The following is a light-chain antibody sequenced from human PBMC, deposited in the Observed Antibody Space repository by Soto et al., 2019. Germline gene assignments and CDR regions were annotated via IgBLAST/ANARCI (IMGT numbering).Light chain of an antibody. CDR3: QQYYTAPLT. CDR2: WAS. Sequence: DIVMTQSPVSLAVSLGERATINCKSSQSVLYSSNNKNYLAWYQQKPGQPPQLLIYWASTRESGVPDRFSGSGSGTDFTLTISNLQAEDVAVYYCQQYYTAPLTFGGGTKGEIK. J-gene: IGKJ4*01. CDR1: QSVLYSSNNKNY. V-gene: IGKV4-1*01.